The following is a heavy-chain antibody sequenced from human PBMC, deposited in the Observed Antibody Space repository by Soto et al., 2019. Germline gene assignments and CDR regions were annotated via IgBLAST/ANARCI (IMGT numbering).Heavy chain of an antibody. CDR1: GFTVSSNY. D-gene: IGHD3-9*01. J-gene: IGHJ5*01. CDR2: IYSGGST. CDR3: ERSVDLGNRYDS. Sequence: GGSLRLSCAASGFTVSSNYMSWVRQAPGKGLEWVSVIYSGGSTYYADSVKGRFTISRDNSKNTLYLQMNSLRAEDTAVYYCERSVDLGNRYDSWGQRTSDIVSS. V-gene: IGHV3-53*01.